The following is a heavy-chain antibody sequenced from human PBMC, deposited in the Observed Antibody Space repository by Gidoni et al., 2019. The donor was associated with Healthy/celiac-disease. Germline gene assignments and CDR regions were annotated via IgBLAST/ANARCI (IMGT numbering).Heavy chain of an antibody. CDR2: ISGSGGST. D-gene: IGHD2-21*02. CDR1: GFTGFTFSTDA. CDR3: AKDLSLARTEDY. J-gene: IGHJ4*02. V-gene: IGHV3-23*01. Sequence: EVQLLESGGGLVQPGGSLRLSCAASGFTGFTFSTDAMSWVRQAPGKGLEWVSTISGSGGSTYYADSVKGRFTISRDNSKNTLYLQMNSLRAEDTAIYYCAKDLSLARTEDYWGQGTLVTVSS.